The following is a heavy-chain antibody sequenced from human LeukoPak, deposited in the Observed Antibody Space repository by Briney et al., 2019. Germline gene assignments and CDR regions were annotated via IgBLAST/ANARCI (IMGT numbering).Heavy chain of an antibody. V-gene: IGHV3-23*01. D-gene: IGHD4-11*01. Sequence: GGSLRLSCVASGFTFSKYDMSWVRQAPGKGLEWVSGISDSGDQTYYADSVRARFTISRDNSKNTLYLQVNSLRAEDTALYYCAKEIALTTAYFDYWGQGTLVTVSS. CDR3: AKEIALTTAYFDY. J-gene: IGHJ4*02. CDR2: ISDSGDQT. CDR1: GFTFSKYD.